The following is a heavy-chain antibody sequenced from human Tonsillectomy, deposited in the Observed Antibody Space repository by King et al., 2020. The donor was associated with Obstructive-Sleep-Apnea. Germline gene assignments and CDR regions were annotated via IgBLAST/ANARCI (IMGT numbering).Heavy chain of an antibody. V-gene: IGHV3-7*01. D-gene: IGHD2-15*01. Sequence: VQLVDSGGGLVQPGGSLRLSCAASGFIFSNYWMNWVRQAPGKGLEWVANLKEDGSEKYYVDSVKGRFTISRDNAKNSLYLQMNSLRAEDTAVYYCARDKGFTGFCSGGRCHGDFDYWGQGTLVTVSS. J-gene: IGHJ4*02. CDR3: ARDKGFTGFCSGGRCHGDFDY. CDR2: LKEDGSEK. CDR1: GFIFSNYW.